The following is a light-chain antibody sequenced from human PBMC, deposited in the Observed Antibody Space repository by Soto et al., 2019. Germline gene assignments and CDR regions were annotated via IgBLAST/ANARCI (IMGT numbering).Light chain of an antibody. V-gene: IGKV1-5*01. CDR3: QQYNAYSSLT. J-gene: IGKJ4*01. Sequence: DIQMTQSPSTLSASVGDRVTITCRASQSISSWWAWYQQKLGRAPRLLIYDASSLESGVPSRFSGSGYGTKFTLTIISLQHDDFAAYYCQQYNAYSSLTFGGGTKVEIK. CDR1: QSISSW. CDR2: DAS.